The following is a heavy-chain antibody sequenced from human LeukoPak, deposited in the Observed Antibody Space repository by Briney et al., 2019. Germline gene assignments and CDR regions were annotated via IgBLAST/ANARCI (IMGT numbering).Heavy chain of an antibody. D-gene: IGHD3-10*01. Sequence: GGSLRLSCATSGFTVSSNCMGWVRQAPGKGLEWVSLIYSGGGTYYTDSVKGRFTISRDNSKNMVYLQMNSLRAEDTALYYCARDRMVRGLYFDYWGQGTLVTVSS. CDR1: GFTVSSNC. CDR2: IYSGGGT. CDR3: ARDRMVRGLYFDY. V-gene: IGHV3-53*01. J-gene: IGHJ4*02.